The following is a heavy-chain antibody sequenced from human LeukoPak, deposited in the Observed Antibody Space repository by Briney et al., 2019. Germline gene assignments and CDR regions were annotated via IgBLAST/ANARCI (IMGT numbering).Heavy chain of an antibody. J-gene: IGHJ4*02. CDR2: ISGSGGST. CDR3: AKDKNYYGSGSYGNDY. D-gene: IGHD3-10*01. V-gene: IGHV3-23*01. CDR1: GFTFSDYY. Sequence: PGGSLRLSCAASGFTFSDYYMSWVRQAPGKGLEWVSAISGSGGSTYYADSVKGRFTISRDNSKNTLFLQMNSLRAEDTAVYYCAKDKNYYGSGSYGNDYWGQGTLVTVSS.